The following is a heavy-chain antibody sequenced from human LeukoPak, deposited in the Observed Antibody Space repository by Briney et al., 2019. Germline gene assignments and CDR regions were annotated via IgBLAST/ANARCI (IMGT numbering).Heavy chain of an antibody. J-gene: IGHJ6*02. CDR2: IYPGDSDT. D-gene: IGHD3-3*01. Sequence: GESLKISCKGSGYSFTSYWIGWVHQMPGKGLEWMGIIYPGDSDTRYSPSFQGQVTISADKSISTAYLQWSSLKASDTAMYYCARSVYDFWSGYYSRGMDVWGQGTTVTVSS. V-gene: IGHV5-51*07. CDR1: GYSFTSYW. CDR3: ARSVYDFWSGYYSRGMDV.